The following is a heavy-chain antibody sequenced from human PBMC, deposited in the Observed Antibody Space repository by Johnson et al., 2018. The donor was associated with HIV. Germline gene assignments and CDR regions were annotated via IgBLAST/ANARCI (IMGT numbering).Heavy chain of an antibody. CDR2: ISYDGSNK. J-gene: IGHJ3*02. CDR1: GFTFSSYA. CDR3: AKDQEWELIRGAFDI. V-gene: IGHV3-30*04. D-gene: IGHD1-26*01. Sequence: VQLVESGGGVVQPGRSLRLSCAASGFTFSSYAMHWVRQAPGKGLEWVAVISYDGSNKYYADSEKGRFTISRDNSKNTLYLQMNSLRAEDTAVYYCAKDQEWELIRGAFDIWGQGTMVTVSS.